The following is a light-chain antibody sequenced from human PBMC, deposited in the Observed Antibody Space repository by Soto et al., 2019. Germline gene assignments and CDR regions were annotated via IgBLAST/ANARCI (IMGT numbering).Light chain of an antibody. V-gene: IGKV1-33*01. CDR1: QSISSY. J-gene: IGKJ4*01. Sequence: DIQMPQSPSTLSASVGDRVTITCRASQSISSYLNWYQQKPGKAPKLLIYDASNLETGVPIRFSGSGSGTDFSFTISSLQPEDIATYYCQQYDNLPSLTFGGGTKVDIK. CDR2: DAS. CDR3: QQYDNLPSLT.